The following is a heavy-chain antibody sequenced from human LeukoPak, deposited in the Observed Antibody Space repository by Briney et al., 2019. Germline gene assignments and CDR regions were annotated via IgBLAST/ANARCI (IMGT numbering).Heavy chain of an antibody. CDR3: ARRRDPRAHFDY. J-gene: IGHJ4*02. CDR2: INPNSGGT. CDR1: GYTFTGYY. Sequence: ASVKVSCKASGYTFTGYYMHWVRQAPGQGLEWMGWINPNSGGTNYAQKFQGRVTMTRDTSISTAYMELSRLRSDDTAVYYCARRRDPRAHFDYWGQGTLVTVSS. V-gene: IGHV1-2*02.